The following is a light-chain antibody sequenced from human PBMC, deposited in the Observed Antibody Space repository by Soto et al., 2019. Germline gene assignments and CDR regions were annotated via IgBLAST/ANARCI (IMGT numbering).Light chain of an antibody. J-gene: IGLJ1*01. CDR1: SSGVGSYNL. CDR3: CSYAGSSTFFV. Sequence: QSVLTQPASVSGSPGQSITISCTGTSSGVGSYNLVSWYQQHPGKAPKLMIYEVSKRPSGVSNRFSGSKSGNTAPPTISGLQAEDEADYYCCSYAGSSTFFVFGTGTKVTVL. V-gene: IGLV2-23*02. CDR2: EVS.